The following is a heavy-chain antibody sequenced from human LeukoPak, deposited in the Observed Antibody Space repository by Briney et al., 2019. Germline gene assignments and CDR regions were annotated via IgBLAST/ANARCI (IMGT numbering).Heavy chain of an antibody. Sequence: PGGSLRLSCAASGFTFSSYAMHWVRQAPGKGLEWVSYISSSGSTIYYADSVKGRFTISRDDAKNSLYLQMNSLRAEDTAVYYCARDGGVAVAGAIDYWGQGTLVTVSS. V-gene: IGHV3-48*03. CDR3: ARDGGVAVAGAIDY. CDR1: GFTFSSYA. CDR2: ISSSGSTI. J-gene: IGHJ4*02. D-gene: IGHD6-19*01.